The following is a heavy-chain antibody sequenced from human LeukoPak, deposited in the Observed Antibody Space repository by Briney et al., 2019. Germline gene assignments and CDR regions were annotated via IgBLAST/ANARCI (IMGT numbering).Heavy chain of an antibody. D-gene: IGHD6-19*01. Sequence: GGSLRLSCAASGFTFSSYSMNWVRQAPGKGLEWVSSISSSSSYIYYADSVKGRFTISRDNAKNSLYLQMSSLRAEDTAVYYCAAVAGDYYYYGMDVWGQGTTVTVSS. CDR3: AAVAGDYYYYGMDV. CDR2: ISSSSSYI. V-gene: IGHV3-21*01. J-gene: IGHJ6*02. CDR1: GFTFSSYS.